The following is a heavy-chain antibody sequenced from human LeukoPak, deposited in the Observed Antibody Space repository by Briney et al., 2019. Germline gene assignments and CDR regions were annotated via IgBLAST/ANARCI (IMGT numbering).Heavy chain of an antibody. V-gene: IGHV4-59*12. CDR3: ARGQSIDV. CDR1: GGSISSYF. J-gene: IGHJ6*02. Sequence: PSETLSLTCTVSGGSISSYFWSWIRQPPGKGLEWIGYIYHSGSTYYNPSLKSRVTISVDRSKNQFSLKLSSVTAADTAVYYCARGQSIDVWGQGTTVTVSS. CDR2: IYHSGST.